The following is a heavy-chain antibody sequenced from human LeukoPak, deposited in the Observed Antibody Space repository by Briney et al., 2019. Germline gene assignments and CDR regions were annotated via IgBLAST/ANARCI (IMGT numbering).Heavy chain of an antibody. CDR3: ARGTYYDFWSGYYNRVYYFDY. J-gene: IGHJ4*02. Sequence: SQTLSLTCAVYGGSFSGYYWSWIRQPPGKGLEWIGEINHSGSTNYNPSLKSRVTISVDTPKNQFSLKLSSVTAADTAVYYCARGTYYDFWSGYYNRVYYFDYWGQGTLVTVSS. CDR1: GGSFSGYY. CDR2: INHSGST. D-gene: IGHD3-3*01. V-gene: IGHV4-34*01.